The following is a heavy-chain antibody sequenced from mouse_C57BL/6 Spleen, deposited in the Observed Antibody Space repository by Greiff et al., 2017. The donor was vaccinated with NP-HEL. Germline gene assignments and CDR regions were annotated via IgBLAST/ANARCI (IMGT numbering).Heavy chain of an antibody. D-gene: IGHD4-1*01. CDR2: IDPETGGT. CDR1: GYTFTDYE. J-gene: IGHJ2*01. V-gene: IGHV1-15*01. Sequence: QVQLQQSGAELVRPGASVTLSCKASGYTFTDYEMHWVKQTPVHGLEWIGAIDPETGGTAYNQKFKGKAILTADKSSSTAYMELRSLTSEDSAVYYCTRRELGRAFYFDYWGQGTTLTVSS. CDR3: TRRELGRAFYFDY.